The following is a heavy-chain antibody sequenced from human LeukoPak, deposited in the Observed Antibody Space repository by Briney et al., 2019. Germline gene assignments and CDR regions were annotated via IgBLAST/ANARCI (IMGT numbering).Heavy chain of an antibody. V-gene: IGHV1-24*01. CDR2: FDPEDGET. Sequence: ASVKVSCKVSGYTLTELSTHWVRQAPGKGLEWMGVFDPEDGETIYAQKFQGRVTMTEDTSTDTAYMELSSLRSEDTAVYYCATTNSHWSGYLGFSWFDPWGQGTLVTVSS. D-gene: IGHD3-3*01. CDR1: GYTLTELS. CDR3: ATTNSHWSGYLGFSWFDP. J-gene: IGHJ5*02.